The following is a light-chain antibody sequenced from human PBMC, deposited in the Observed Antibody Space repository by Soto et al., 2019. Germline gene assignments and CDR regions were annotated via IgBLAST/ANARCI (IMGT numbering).Light chain of an antibody. CDR1: QSISSAY. J-gene: IGKJ4*01. Sequence: IVLTQSPGTLSLSPGERATLSCRASQSISSAYLAWYQQKPGQTPRLVIYGASSRAAGIPDRFSGSGSGTDFTLTIRRLEPEDSAIYFCHHYGPPPLTFGGGTKVEIK. V-gene: IGKV3-20*01. CDR3: HHYGPPPLT. CDR2: GAS.